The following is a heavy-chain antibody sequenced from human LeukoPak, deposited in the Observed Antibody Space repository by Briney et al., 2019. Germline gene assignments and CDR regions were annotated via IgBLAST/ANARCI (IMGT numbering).Heavy chain of an antibody. CDR1: GFTFSRYW. CDR3: ARVVITKVDY. V-gene: IGHV3-7*01. J-gene: IGHJ4*02. Sequence: GGSLRLSCAASGFTFSRYWMSWVRQAPGKGLEWVANIKQDGSEKYYVDSVKGRFTISRDNAKNSLYLQMNSLRAEDTAVYYCARVVITKVDYWGQGTLVTVSS. CDR2: IKQDGSEK. D-gene: IGHD2/OR15-2a*01.